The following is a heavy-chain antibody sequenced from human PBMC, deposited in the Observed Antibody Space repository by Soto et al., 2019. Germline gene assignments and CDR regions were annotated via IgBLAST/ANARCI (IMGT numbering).Heavy chain of an antibody. D-gene: IGHD4-4*01. CDR3: ARGMTTVTTSYYYYYGMDV. V-gene: IGHV1-69*01. CDR1: GGTFSSYA. CDR2: IIPSFGTA. Sequence: QVQLVQSGAEVKKPGSSVKVSCKASGGTFSSYAISWVRQAPGQGLEWMGGIIPSFGTANYAQKFQGRVTITADESTSTAYMELSSLRSEDTAVYYCARGMTTVTTSYYYYYGMDVWGQGTTVTVSS. J-gene: IGHJ6*02.